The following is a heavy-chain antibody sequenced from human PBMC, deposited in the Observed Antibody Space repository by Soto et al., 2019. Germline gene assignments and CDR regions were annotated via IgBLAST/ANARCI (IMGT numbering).Heavy chain of an antibody. V-gene: IGHV3-23*01. Sequence: GGSLRLSCAASGFTFSSYAMSWVRQAPGKGLEWVSAISGSGGSTYYADSVKGRFTISRDNSKNTLYLQMNSLRAEDTAVYYCAKDSQYCSGGSCYAEPDAFDIWGQRTMVTVSS. CDR3: AKDSQYCSGGSCYAEPDAFDI. D-gene: IGHD2-15*01. CDR2: ISGSGGST. CDR1: GFTFSSYA. J-gene: IGHJ3*02.